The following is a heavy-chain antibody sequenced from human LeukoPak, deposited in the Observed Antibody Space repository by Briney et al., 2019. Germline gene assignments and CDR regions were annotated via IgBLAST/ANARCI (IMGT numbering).Heavy chain of an antibody. CDR2: ISGSGSGGST. J-gene: IGHJ4*02. CDR1: GFTFSRSA. D-gene: IGHD1/OR15-1a*01. Sequence: AGGSLRLSCAASGFTFSRSAMSWVRQAPGKGLEWVSNISGSGSGGSTYYADSVKGRFTISRDNSRNTLYLQMKSLRAEDTAVYYCAKSGNNRFDYWGQGTLVTVSS. CDR3: AKSGNNRFDY. V-gene: IGHV3-23*01.